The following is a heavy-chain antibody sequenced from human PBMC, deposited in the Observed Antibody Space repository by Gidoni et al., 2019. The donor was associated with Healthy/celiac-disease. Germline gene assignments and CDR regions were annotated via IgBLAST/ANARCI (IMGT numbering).Heavy chain of an antibody. V-gene: IGHV1-69*01. CDR2: IIPIFGTA. CDR3: ARKRGLYSSSWNYYYGMDV. J-gene: IGHJ6*02. D-gene: IGHD6-13*01. Sequence: QVQLVQSGAEVKKPGSSVKVSCKASGGTFSSYAISWVRQAPGQGLEWMGGIIPIFGTANYAQKFQGRVTITADESTSTAYMELSSLRSEDTAVYYCARKRGLYSSSWNYYYGMDVWGQGTTVTVSS. CDR1: GGTFSSYA.